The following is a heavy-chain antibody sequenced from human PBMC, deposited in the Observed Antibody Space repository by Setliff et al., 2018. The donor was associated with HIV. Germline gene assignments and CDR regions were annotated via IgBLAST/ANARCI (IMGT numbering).Heavy chain of an antibody. V-gene: IGHV1-46*01. Sequence: ASVKVSCKASGHSFTSYHIHWVRQAPGQGLEWMGRILPTSGGTLYAQKFQDRISLIRDTSTKTVYMELSSLRPEDTAVYYCARVQTMAVAGTQYYYMDVWGKGTTVTVSS. J-gene: IGHJ6*03. D-gene: IGHD6-19*01. CDR2: ILPTSGGT. CDR3: ARVQTMAVAGTQYYYMDV. CDR1: GHSFTSYH.